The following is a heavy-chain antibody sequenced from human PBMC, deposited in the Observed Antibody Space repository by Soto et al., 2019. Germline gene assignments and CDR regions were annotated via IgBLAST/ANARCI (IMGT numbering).Heavy chain of an antibody. CDR2: IIPIFGTA. CDR1: GGTFSSYA. J-gene: IGHJ5*02. D-gene: IGHD6-6*01. Sequence: ASVKVSCKASGGTFSSYAISWVRQAPGQGLEWMGGIIPIFGTANYAQKFQGRVTITADESTSTAYMELSSLRSEDTAVYYCAPLLEQLSPNNWFDPWGQGTLVTVSS. V-gene: IGHV1-69*13. CDR3: APLLEQLSPNNWFDP.